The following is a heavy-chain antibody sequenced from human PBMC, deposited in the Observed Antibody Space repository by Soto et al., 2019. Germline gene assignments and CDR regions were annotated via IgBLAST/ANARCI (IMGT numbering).Heavy chain of an antibody. J-gene: IGHJ4*02. CDR1: GFTFDDYA. CDR2: INWNSGSI. CDR3: TKGIIAVAGPFDH. D-gene: IGHD6-19*01. V-gene: IGHV3-9*01. Sequence: PGGSLRLSCEVSGFTFDDYAMHWVWQVPGKGLEWVSGINWNSGSIGYADSVKGRFTISRDNAKNSLYLQMKSLRAEDTALYYCTKGIIAVAGPFDHWGQGTLVTVSS.